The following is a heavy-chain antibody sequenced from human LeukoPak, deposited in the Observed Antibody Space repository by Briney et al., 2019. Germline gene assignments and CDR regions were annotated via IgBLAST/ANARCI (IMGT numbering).Heavy chain of an antibody. J-gene: IGHJ4*02. CDR3: ARLIGVGATSYFDY. V-gene: IGHV3-53*01. D-gene: IGHD1-26*01. Sequence: PGGSLRLSCAASGFTVSSNYMSWVRQAPGKGLEWVSVIYSGGSTYYADSVKGRFTISRDNSKNTLYLQMNSLRAEGTAVYYCARLIGVGATSYFDYWGQGTLVTVSS. CDR2: IYSGGST. CDR1: GFTVSSNY.